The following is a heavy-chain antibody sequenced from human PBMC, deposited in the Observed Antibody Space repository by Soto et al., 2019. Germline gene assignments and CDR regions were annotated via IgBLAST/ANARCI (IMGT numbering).Heavy chain of an antibody. J-gene: IGHJ6*02. D-gene: IGHD2-2*01. CDR3: ARDLSRGGMDV. CDR1: GFTFSSYD. Sequence: GGSLRLSCAASGFTFSSYDMHWVRQATGKGLEWVSAIGTAGDTYYPGSVKGRFTISRENAKNSLYLQMNSLRAEDTAVYYCARDLSRGGMDVWGQGTTVTVSS. CDR2: IGTAGDT. V-gene: IGHV3-13*01.